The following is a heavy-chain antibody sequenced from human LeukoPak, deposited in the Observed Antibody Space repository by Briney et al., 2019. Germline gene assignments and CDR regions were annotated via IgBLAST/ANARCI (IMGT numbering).Heavy chain of an antibody. V-gene: IGHV3-9*01. CDR2: ISYNSDTI. Sequence: GRSLRLSCAASGFTFDDYAMHWVRQAPGKGLEWVSGISYNSDTIAYADSVKGRFTISRDNAKNSLYLQMNSLRAEDTALYYCAKVASAAGTYYYYYGMDVWGQGTTVTVSS. J-gene: IGHJ6*02. D-gene: IGHD6-13*01. CDR3: AKVASAAGTYYYYYGMDV. CDR1: GFTFDDYA.